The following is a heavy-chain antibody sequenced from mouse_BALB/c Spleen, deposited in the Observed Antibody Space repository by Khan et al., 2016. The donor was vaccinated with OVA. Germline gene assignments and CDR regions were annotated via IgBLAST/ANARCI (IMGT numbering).Heavy chain of an antibody. V-gene: IGHV3-2*02. CDR2: IRYSGST. CDR3: ARWFTY. CDR1: GYSITSDYA. Sequence: EVQLVESGPGLVKPSQSLSLTCTVTGYSITSDYAWNWLRQFPGNKLEWMGYIRYSGSTTYNPSLKSRISITRDTSKNQFFLHLNSVTTEDTATYYCARWFTYWGQGTLVTVSA. J-gene: IGHJ3*01.